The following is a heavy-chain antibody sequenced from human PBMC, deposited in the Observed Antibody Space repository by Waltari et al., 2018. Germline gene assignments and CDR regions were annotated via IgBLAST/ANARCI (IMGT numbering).Heavy chain of an antibody. D-gene: IGHD3-22*01. V-gene: IGHV3-23*04. CDR1: GFTFSSYA. CDR3: AKDSPMIVVVIPYYFDY. CDR2: ISGSGGST. J-gene: IGHJ4*02. Sequence: EVQLVESGGGLVQPGGSLRLSCAASGFTFSSYAMSWVRQAPGKWLEWVSAISGSGGSTYYADSVKGRFTISRDNSKNTLYLQMNSLRAEDTAVYYCAKDSPMIVVVIPYYFDYWGQGTLVTVSS.